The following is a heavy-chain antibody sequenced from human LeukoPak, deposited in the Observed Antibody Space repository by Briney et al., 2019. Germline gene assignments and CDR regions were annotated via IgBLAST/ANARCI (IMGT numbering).Heavy chain of an antibody. CDR3: ARERYDAFDI. J-gene: IGHJ3*02. D-gene: IGHD4-17*01. Sequence: GGSLRLSCAASGFTFSSYWRKWVRQAPGKGLEWVANIKQDGSEKYYVDSVKGRFTISRDNAKNSLYLQMNSLRAEDTAVYYCARERYDAFDIWGQGTMVTVSS. V-gene: IGHV3-7*04. CDR2: IKQDGSEK. CDR1: GFTFSSYW.